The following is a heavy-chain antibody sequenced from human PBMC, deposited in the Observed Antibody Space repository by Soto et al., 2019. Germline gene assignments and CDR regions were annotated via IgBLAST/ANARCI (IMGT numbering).Heavy chain of an antibody. CDR2: ISHDGGDI. J-gene: IGHJ5*02. V-gene: IGHV3-30*03. D-gene: IGHD2-2*01. Sequence: QVQLVESGGGVVQPGTSLRLSCAASGFTFSDYGIHWVRQAPGKGLEWVAVISHDGGDIFYADSVRGRFTISRDNSKNTMYLQMNSLKPEDTAVYDCARDPRNCASTCCTPHSLNTWFDPWGQGTLVAVSS. CDR1: GFTFSDYG. CDR3: ARDPRNCASTCCTPHSLNTWFDP.